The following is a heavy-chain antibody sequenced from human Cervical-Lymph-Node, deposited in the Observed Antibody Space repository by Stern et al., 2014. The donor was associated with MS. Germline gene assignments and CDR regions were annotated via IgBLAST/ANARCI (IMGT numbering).Heavy chain of an antibody. V-gene: IGHV3-7*01. CDR1: GFIFRNSW. J-gene: IGHJ4*02. Sequence: EVQLVQSGGGLVQPGGSLRLSCAASGFIFRNSWMSWVRQAPGKGLEWVANTKYDGSEKHYVDSVKGRFTISRDNAKNTLYLQMNSLRAEDTAMYYCAREGYCDYWGQGTLVTVSS. CDR3: AREGYCDY. D-gene: IGHD2-15*01. CDR2: TKYDGSEK.